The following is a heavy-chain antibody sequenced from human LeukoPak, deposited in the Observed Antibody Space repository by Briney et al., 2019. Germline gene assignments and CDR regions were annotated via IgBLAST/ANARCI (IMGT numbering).Heavy chain of an antibody. CDR3: ARVASIDYFDY. CDR2: INPSGGSI. Sequence: ASVKVSCKASGYIFTSYFMHWVRQAPGQGLEWMGLINPSGGSIRYAQKFQGRVTMTTDTSTSTAYMELRSLRSDDTAVYYCARVASIDYFDYWGQGTLVTVSS. J-gene: IGHJ4*02. D-gene: IGHD3-3*02. CDR1: GYIFTSYF. V-gene: IGHV1-46*01.